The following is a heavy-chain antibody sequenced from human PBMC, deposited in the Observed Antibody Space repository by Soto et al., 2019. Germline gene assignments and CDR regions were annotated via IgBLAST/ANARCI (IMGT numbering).Heavy chain of an antibody. V-gene: IGHV3-72*01. J-gene: IGHJ4*02. D-gene: IGHD3-22*01. CDR1: GFTFTDHY. Sequence: GGSLRFSCVASGFTFTDHYMDWVRQAPGKGLEWVGRIRRRANSYTTVNAASVKGRFTLSRDNSKNTQYLQMSSLRADDTALYYCVKGEYYYDSSGYYPFDYWGQGTLVTVSS. CDR3: VKGEYYYDSSGYYPFDY. CDR2: IRRRANSYTT.